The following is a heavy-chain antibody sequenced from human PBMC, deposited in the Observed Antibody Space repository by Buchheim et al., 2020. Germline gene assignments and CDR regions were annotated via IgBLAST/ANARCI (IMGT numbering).Heavy chain of an antibody. CDR1: GFTFSDYY. V-gene: IGHV3-11*06. CDR2: ISSSCYT. Sequence: QVQLVESGGGLVKPGGSLRPPYAAFGFTFSDYYMSWIRQAPGKGLEWVSYISSSCYTNYADSVKGRFTILSVNAKNPLFLQMNSLRAEDTAVYDCARIWELRYFDWLSNYYFDYWGQGTL. D-gene: IGHD3-9*01. CDR3: ARIWELRYFDWLSNYYFDY. J-gene: IGHJ4*02.